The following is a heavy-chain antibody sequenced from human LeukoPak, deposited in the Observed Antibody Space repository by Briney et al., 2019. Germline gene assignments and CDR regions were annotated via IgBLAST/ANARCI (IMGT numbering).Heavy chain of an antibody. V-gene: IGHV1-18*01. CDR3: ARLGGFYDSSGYDNWFDP. CDR2: ISAYNGNT. CDR1: GYTFTSYG. D-gene: IGHD3-22*01. Sequence: ASVKVSCKASGYTFTSYGISWVRQAPGQGLEWMGWISAYNGNTNYAQKLQGRVTMTTDTSTSTAYMELRSLRPDDTAVYYCARLGGFYDSSGYDNWFDPWGQGTLVTVSS. J-gene: IGHJ5*02.